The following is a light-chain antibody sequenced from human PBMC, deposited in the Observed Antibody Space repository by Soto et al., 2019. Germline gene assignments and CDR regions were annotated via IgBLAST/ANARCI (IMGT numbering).Light chain of an antibody. CDR3: RSYDSSNQGV. V-gene: IGLV6-57*01. Sequence: NFMLTQPHSVSESPGKTVTISCTRSSGSIASNYVQWYQQRPGSSPTTVIYDDNQRPSGVPDRFSGSIDSSSNSASLTISGLKTEDEADYYCRSYDSSNQGVFGGGTKVTVL. J-gene: IGLJ3*02. CDR2: DDN. CDR1: SGSIASNY.